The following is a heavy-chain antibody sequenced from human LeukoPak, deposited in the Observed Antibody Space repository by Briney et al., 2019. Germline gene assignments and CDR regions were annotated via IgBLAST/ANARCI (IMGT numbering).Heavy chain of an antibody. V-gene: IGHV1-2*02. CDR3: AATNSGYSSSWSNFDY. CDR1: GYTFTGYY. J-gene: IGHJ4*02. D-gene: IGHD6-13*01. CDR2: INPNSGGT. Sequence: ASVKVSCKASGYTFTGYYMHWVRQAPGQGPEWMGWINPNSGGTNYAQKFQGRVTMTRDTSISTAYMELSRLRSDDTAVYYCAATNSGYSSSWSNFDYWGQGTLVTVSS.